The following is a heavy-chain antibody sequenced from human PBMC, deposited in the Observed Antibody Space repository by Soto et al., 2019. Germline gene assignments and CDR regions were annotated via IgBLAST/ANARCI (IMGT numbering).Heavy chain of an antibody. CDR2: ISAYNGNT. CDR1: GYTFTSYG. D-gene: IGHD6-13*01. J-gene: IGHJ6*02. Sequence: ASLKVSCKASGYTFTSYGISWVRQAPGQGLEWMGWISAYNGNTNYAQKLQGRVTMTTDTSTSTAYMELRSLRSDDTAVYYCARDGQQQPYYYYGMDVWGQGTTVTVSS. CDR3: ARDGQQQPYYYYGMDV. V-gene: IGHV1-18*04.